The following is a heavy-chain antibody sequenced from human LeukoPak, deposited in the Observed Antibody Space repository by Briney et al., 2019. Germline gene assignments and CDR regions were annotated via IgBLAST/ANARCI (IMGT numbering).Heavy chain of an antibody. V-gene: IGHV3-7*01. CDR3: ARDAGYGYDRFDY. CDR2: IKEDGSDK. CDR1: GFIFSSYW. Sequence: GGSLRLSCAASGFIFSSYWMAWVRQAPGKGLEWVANIKEDGSDKNYVESLKGRFTISRDNAKNSLYLQMNSLRAEDTAVYYCARDAGYGYDRFDYWGQGTQVTVSS. D-gene: IGHD5-18*01. J-gene: IGHJ4*02.